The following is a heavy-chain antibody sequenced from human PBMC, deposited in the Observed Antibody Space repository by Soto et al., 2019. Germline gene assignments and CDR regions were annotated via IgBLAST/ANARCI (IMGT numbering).Heavy chain of an antibody. CDR2: ISSTTNYI. CDR1: GVIFTRYN. V-gene: IGHV3-21*06. Sequence: GGSLRLSCAASGVIFTRYNMSWVRQPPGKGLDWVSSISSTTNYIYYGDSMKGRFTISRDNAKNSLYLEMNSLRAEDTAVYYCARESADLPSNFDYWGQGTLVTVSS. J-gene: IGHJ4*02. CDR3: ARESADLPSNFDY.